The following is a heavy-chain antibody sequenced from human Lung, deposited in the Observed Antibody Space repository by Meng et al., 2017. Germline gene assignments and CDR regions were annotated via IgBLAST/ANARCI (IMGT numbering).Heavy chain of an antibody. CDR1: GYTFTAYF. V-gene: IGHV1-2*02. CDR2: INANGDGT. J-gene: IGHJ4*02. D-gene: IGHD5-18*01. CDR3: AREDRAMASFDY. Sequence: VQLVPSGAAVKKPGASVKVPCKASGYTFTAYFMHWVRQAPGQGLGWVGGINANGDGTNYAQKLQSEVTMNRDTSISTAFVELKRVTEDDATVYYCAREDRAMASFDYWGQGPLVTVSS.